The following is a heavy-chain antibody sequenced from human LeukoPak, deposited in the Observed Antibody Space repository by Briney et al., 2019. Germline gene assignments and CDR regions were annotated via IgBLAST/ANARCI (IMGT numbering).Heavy chain of an antibody. CDR2: ISAHNGHT. D-gene: IGHD3-9*01. CDR3: AIVQLGHCDWFRAGVGDY. Sequence: ASVKVSCKASGYSFSSSVIIWGRQAPGQGLEWMGWISAHNGHTNYAQKFQGRVTMTTDTSTSTAYMELRTVISDDTAVYYCAIVQLGHCDWFRAGVGDYWGQGTLVTVSS. V-gene: IGHV1-18*01. CDR1: GYSFSSSV. J-gene: IGHJ4*02.